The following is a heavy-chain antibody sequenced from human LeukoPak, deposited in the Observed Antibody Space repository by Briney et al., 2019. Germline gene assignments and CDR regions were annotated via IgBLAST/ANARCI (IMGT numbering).Heavy chain of an antibody. Sequence: SETLSLTCTVSGASGISSHWNWIRQSPGKGVEWIANVDYNGSTKYNPSLRGRGTMSLDTSKNQFYLKLESVTAADTARYYCAIGVYEPFDRWGQGTLVTVSS. CDR3: AIGVYEPFDR. D-gene: IGHD2/OR15-2a*01. V-gene: IGHV4-59*02. CDR1: GASGISSH. J-gene: IGHJ5*02. CDR2: VDYNGST.